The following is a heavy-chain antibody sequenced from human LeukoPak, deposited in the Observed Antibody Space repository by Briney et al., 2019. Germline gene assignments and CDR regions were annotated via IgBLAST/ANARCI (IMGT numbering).Heavy chain of an antibody. D-gene: IGHD3-3*01. CDR3: AREGFTYYDFWSGSNWFDP. CDR1: GYTFISYG. CDR2: ISAYDGNT. V-gene: IGHV1-18*01. J-gene: IGHJ5*02. Sequence: ASVKVSCKASGYTFISYGFSWVRQAPGQGLEWMGWISAYDGNTKSAQKLQGRVTMTTDTSTSTAYMELRSLRSDDTAVYYCAREGFTYYDFWSGSNWFDPWGQGTLVTVSS.